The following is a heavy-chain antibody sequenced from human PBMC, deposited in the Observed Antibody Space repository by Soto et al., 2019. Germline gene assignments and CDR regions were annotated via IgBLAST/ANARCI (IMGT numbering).Heavy chain of an antibody. CDR3: ARRRFGSGECFFDY. CDR1: GGSISTSGYH. V-gene: IGHV4-39*01. CDR2: IDYSGST. D-gene: IGHD6-19*01. Sequence: PSETLSLTCTVYGGSISTSGYHWGWIRRPPGKGLEWIGTIDYSGSTNNNPPLKSRITISVDTSKNQLSLSLRSVTAADTAVYYCARRRFGSGECFFDYWGQGVLVTVSS. J-gene: IGHJ4*02.